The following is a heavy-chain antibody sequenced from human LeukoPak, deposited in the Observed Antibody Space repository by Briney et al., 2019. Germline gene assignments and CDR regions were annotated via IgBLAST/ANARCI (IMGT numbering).Heavy chain of an antibody. CDR3: ARVHDYAYFDL. CDR2: ISSSSSYI. CDR1: GFTFSSYS. Sequence: GGSLRLSCAASGFTFSSYSMNWVRQAPVKVLEWVSSISSSSSYIYYADSVKGRFTISRDNAKNSLYLQMNSLRAEDTAVYYCARVHDYAYFDLWGRGTLVTVSS. V-gene: IGHV3-21*01. J-gene: IGHJ2*01. D-gene: IGHD4-17*01.